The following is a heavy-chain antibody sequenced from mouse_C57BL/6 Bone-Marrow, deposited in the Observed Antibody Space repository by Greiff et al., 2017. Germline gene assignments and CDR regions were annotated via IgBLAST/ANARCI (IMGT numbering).Heavy chain of an antibody. V-gene: IGHV1-4*01. CDR3: ARSGPFAY. Sequence: QVQLQQSGAELARPGASVQMSCKASGYTFTSYTMHWVKQRPGQGLEWIGYINPSSGYTKSNQKFKDKATLTADKSTSTAYMQLHSLTSEDSAVYYCARSGPFAYWGQGTLVTVSA. D-gene: IGHD4-1*01. CDR1: GYTFTSYT. CDR2: INPSSGYT. J-gene: IGHJ3*01.